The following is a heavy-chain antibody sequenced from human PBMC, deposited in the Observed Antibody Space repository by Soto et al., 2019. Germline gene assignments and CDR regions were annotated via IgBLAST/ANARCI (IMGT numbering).Heavy chain of an antibody. J-gene: IGHJ4*02. CDR3: AKRDYAFDS. Sequence: QVQLQESGPGLVKPAETLSLTCAVSGDSVTTGSYYWSWIRQPPGKTLEWIGYIYYSGSTNYNPSLKIRATIYTDTSGRHFFLNLTSVIADDTAVYFCAKRDYAFDSWGQGTLVTVSS. D-gene: IGHD4-17*01. CDR1: GDSVTTGSYY. V-gene: IGHV4-61*01. CDR2: IYYSGST.